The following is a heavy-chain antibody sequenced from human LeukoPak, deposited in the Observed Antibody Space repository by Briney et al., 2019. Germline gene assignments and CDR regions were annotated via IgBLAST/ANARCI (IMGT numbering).Heavy chain of an antibody. CDR3: ARGGSPPEALGDTFDM. CDR1: RFTFSNYW. CDR2: ISGDGRIT. D-gene: IGHD1-26*01. Sequence: PGGPLRLSCAASRFTFSNYWMHWVRHGPGKGLVWVSRISGDGRITRNADSVKGRFFISRDNAKNTLYLQMNSLRAEDTAVYYCARGGSPPEALGDTFDMWGQETMVTVSS. V-gene: IGHV3-74*01. J-gene: IGHJ3*02.